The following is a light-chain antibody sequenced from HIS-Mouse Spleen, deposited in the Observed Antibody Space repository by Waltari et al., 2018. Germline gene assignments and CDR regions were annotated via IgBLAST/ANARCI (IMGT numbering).Light chain of an antibody. CDR1: ALPKKY. V-gene: IGLV3-10*01. CDR3: YSTDSSGNHRV. J-gene: IGLJ2*01. CDR2: EDS. Sequence: SYELTQPPSVSVSPGQTARITCSGDALPKKYSYWYQQTLGQAPVLVIYEDSKRPSGLPERFSGSSSGTMATLTISGAQVEDEADYYCYSTDSSGNHRVFGGGTKLTVL.